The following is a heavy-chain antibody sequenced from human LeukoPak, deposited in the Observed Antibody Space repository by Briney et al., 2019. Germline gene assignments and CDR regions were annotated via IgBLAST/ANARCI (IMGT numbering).Heavy chain of an antibody. V-gene: IGHV3-23*01. CDR3: AKDATPRNSVWDYFDC. J-gene: IGHJ4*02. CDR1: GFSFKIHA. D-gene: IGHD7-27*01. CDR2: IGGPDDT. Sequence: GGSLRLSCAASGFSFKIHAMTWVRQAPGKGLEWVSVIGGPDDTYYADSVKGRFTVSRDDSSNTVFLQMTSLRDEDTAVYYCAKDATPRNSVWDYFDCWGQGTLVTVSS.